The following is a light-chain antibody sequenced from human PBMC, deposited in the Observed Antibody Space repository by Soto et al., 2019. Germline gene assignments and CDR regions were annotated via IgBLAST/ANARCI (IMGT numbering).Light chain of an antibody. Sequence: DILVTQSPSSLSASVGDRVTITCRASQGIRNDLDWYQQKPGKAPKRLIYVASSLETGVPSRFSGSGSGTEFTITISSLQPEDFASYYCQQHNTYPWTFGQGTKVEIK. CDR3: QQHNTYPWT. V-gene: IGKV1-17*01. CDR1: QGIRND. J-gene: IGKJ1*01. CDR2: VAS.